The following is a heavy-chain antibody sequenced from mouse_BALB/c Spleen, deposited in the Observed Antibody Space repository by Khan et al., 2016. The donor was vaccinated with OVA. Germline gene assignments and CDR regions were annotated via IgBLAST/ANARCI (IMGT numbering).Heavy chain of an antibody. CDR2: INPSSGYT. CDR1: GYTFTSYT. V-gene: IGHV1-4*01. J-gene: IGHJ3*01. Sequence: QVQLQQPGAELARPGASVKMSCKASGYTFTSYTMHWVKQRPGQGLEWIGYINPSSGYTNYNQTFKDKATLTADKSSTTAYMQLSSLTSEDSAVYYCAREGAYYRSDGWFAYWGQGTLVTVSA. D-gene: IGHD2-14*01. CDR3: AREGAYYRSDGWFAY.